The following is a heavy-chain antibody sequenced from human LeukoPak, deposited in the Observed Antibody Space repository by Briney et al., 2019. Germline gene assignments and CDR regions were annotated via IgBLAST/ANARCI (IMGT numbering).Heavy chain of an antibody. CDR2: IKQDGSEK. CDR1: GFTFSSYW. V-gene: IGHV3-7*01. CDR3: ARGGIVVVPAARPLDY. J-gene: IGHJ4*02. Sequence: GGSLRLSCAASGFTFSSYWMSWVRQAPAKGLEWVANIKQDGSEKYYVDSVKGRFTISRDNAKNSLYLQMNSLRAEDTALYYYARGGIVVVPAARPLDYWGQGTLVTVSS. D-gene: IGHD2-2*02.